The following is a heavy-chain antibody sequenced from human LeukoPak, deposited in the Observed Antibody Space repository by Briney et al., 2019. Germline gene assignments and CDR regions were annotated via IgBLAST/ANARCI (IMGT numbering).Heavy chain of an antibody. CDR1: GFTFSTYW. CDR3: VRDRYRGGYYFGS. J-gene: IGHJ4*02. CDR2: INTDGSDI. D-gene: IGHD3-16*02. Sequence: GGSPRLSCAASGFTFSTYWLHWVRQGSGKGLVWVSRINTDGSDIRYAESVKGRFTISRDNAKNTLHLQMNSLRVEDTAVYYCVRDRYRGGYYFGSWGQGTLVTVSS. V-gene: IGHV3-74*01.